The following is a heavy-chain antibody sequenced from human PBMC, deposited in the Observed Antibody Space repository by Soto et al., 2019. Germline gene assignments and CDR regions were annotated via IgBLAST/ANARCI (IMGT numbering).Heavy chain of an antibody. J-gene: IGHJ4*02. V-gene: IGHV3-64*01. D-gene: IGHD6-13*01. CDR3: AGEGMSRPRWVFEY. Sequence: EVQLVESGGGLVQPGGSLRLSCAASGFTFGSYPMHWVRQAPGKGLEYVSAISTNGDSTFYANSVKGRFTISRDNSKNTLYPQMGSMRAEDMGVYYFAGEGMSRPRWVFEYWGQGTLVTASS. CDR1: GFTFGSYP. CDR2: ISTNGDST.